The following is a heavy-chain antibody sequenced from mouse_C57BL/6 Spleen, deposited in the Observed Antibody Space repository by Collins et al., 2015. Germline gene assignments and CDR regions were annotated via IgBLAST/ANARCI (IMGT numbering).Heavy chain of an antibody. V-gene: IGHV1-75*01. CDR2: IFPGSGST. D-gene: IGHD2-4*01. CDR1: GYTFTDYY. Sequence: QVQLQQSGPELVKPGASVKISCKASGYTFTDYYINWVKQRPGQGLEWIGWIFPGSGSTYYNEKFKGKATLTVDKSSSTAYMLLSSLTSEDSAVYLCARWGYYDYDGNAMDYWGQGTSVTVSS. J-gene: IGHJ4*01. CDR3: ARWGYYDYDGNAMDY.